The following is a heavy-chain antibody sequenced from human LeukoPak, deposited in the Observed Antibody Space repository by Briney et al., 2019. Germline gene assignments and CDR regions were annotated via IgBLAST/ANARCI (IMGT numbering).Heavy chain of an antibody. CDR2: VSPGGYT. D-gene: IGHD2-21*01. J-gene: IGHJ5*02. CDR3: ARIRCGRGQARCYNH. CDR1: GVSVSDYY. V-gene: IGHV4-34*01. Sequence: SETLSLTCAVSGVSVSDYYWSWIRQSPEKGLEWIGEVSPGGYTTYNPSLRSRVIISEDTSENQLSLNVTSVTAADTALYYCARIRCGRGQARCYNHCAQGCLVTVSS.